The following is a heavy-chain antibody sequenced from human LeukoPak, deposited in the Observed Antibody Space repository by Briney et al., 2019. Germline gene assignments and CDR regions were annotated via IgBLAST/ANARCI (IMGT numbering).Heavy chain of an antibody. CDR1: GGSISSYY. CDR2: IYTSGST. Sequence: SETLSLTCTVSGGSISSYYWSWIRQPAGKGLEWIGRIYTSGSTNYNPSLKSRVTMSVDTSKNQFSLKLSSLTAADTAVYYCASESGSYGKYYYYMDVWGKGTTVTVSS. D-gene: IGHD1-26*01. CDR3: ASESGSYGKYYYYMDV. V-gene: IGHV4-4*07. J-gene: IGHJ6*03.